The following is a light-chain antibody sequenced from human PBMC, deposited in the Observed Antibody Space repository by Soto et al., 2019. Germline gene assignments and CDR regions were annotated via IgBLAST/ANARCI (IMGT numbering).Light chain of an antibody. CDR2: NNN. CDR3: AAWDDILNGFYV. J-gene: IGLJ1*01. V-gene: IGLV1-44*01. Sequence: HSVLTQPPSASGTPGQRVTISCSGSSSNIGSHTVNWYQHLPGTAPRLLIYNNNQRPSGVPDRFSGSKSGTSASLAISGLQSEDEADYYCAAWDDILNGFYVFGTGTKVTVL. CDR1: SSNIGSHT.